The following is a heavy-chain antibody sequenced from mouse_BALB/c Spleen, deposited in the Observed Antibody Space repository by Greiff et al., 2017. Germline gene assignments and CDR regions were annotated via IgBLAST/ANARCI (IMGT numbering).Heavy chain of an antibody. CDR2: ISSGGSYT. CDR3: ARVYGNYFFDY. V-gene: IGHV5-9-4*01. J-gene: IGHJ2*01. Sequence: EVKLVESGGGLVKPGGSLKLSCAASGFTFSDYYMYWVRQTPEKRLEWVAEISSGGSYTYYPDTVTGRFTISRDNAKNTLYLEMSSLRSEDTAMYYCARVYGNYFFDYWGQGTTLTVSS. D-gene: IGHD2-1*01. CDR1: GFTFSDYY.